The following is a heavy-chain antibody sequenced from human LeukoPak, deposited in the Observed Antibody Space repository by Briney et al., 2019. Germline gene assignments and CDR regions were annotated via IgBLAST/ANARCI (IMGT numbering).Heavy chain of an antibody. J-gene: IGHJ4*02. D-gene: IGHD6-6*01. V-gene: IGHV4-59*08. CDR2: IYYSGST. Sequence: PSETLSLTCTVSSGSISSYYWSWIRQPPGKGLEWIGYIYYSGSTNYNPSLKSRVTISVDTSKNQFSLKLSSVTAADTAVYYCARHYSSSHSPSFDYWGQGTLVTVSS. CDR1: SGSISSYY. CDR3: ARHYSSSHSPSFDY.